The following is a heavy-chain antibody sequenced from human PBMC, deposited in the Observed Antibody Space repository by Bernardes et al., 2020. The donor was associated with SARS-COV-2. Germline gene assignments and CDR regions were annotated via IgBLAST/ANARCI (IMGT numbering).Heavy chain of an antibody. D-gene: IGHD2-2*01. J-gene: IGHJ4*02. CDR3: ARYRRQLLFSY. Sequence: GGSLRLSCAASGFTFSSYSMNWVRQAPGKGLEWVSSISSSSSYIYYADSVKGRFTISRDNAKNSLYLQMNSLRAEDTAVYYCARYRRQLLFSYWGQGTLVTVSS. CDR1: GFTFSSYS. CDR2: ISSSSSYI. V-gene: IGHV3-21*01.